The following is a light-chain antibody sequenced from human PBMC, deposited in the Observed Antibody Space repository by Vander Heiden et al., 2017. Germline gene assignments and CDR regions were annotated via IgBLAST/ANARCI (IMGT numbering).Light chain of an antibody. V-gene: IGLV2-14*03. J-gene: IGLJ2*01. CDR1: SSDVGGYNY. CDR2: DVS. CDR3: TSYTSRTTWV. Sequence: QSALTQPASVSGSPGQSITISCTGTSSDVGGYNYVSWYQQHPGKAPKVMIYDVSNRPSVVSNRFSGSKSGNTASLTISGLQAEDEADYYCTSYTSRTTWVFGGGTKLTVL.